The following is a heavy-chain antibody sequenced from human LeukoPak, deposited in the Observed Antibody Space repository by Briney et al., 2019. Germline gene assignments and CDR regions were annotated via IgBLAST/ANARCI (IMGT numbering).Heavy chain of an antibody. CDR1: GYTFTSYG. J-gene: IGHJ1*01. CDR2: ISAYNGNT. CDR3: ARDYRGHYYDSSGYSHFQH. V-gene: IGHV1-18*01. Sequence: ASVKVSSKASGYTFTSYGISWVRQAPGQGLEWMEWISAYNGNTNYAQKLQGRVTMTTDTSTSTAYMELRSLRSDDTAVYYCARDYRGHYYDSSGYSHFQHWGQGTLVTVST. D-gene: IGHD3-22*01.